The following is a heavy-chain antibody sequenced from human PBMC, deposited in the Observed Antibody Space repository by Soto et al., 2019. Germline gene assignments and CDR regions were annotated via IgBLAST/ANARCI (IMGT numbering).Heavy chain of an antibody. CDR3: ARATYYYGSGTLYGMDV. CDR1: GGSVSSGSYY. Sequence: QVQLQESGPGLVKPSETLSLTCTVAGGSVSSGSYYWSWIRQPPGKGLEWIGYIYYSGSTNYNPSLKSRVTISVDTSKNQFSLKLSSVTAADTPVYYCARATYYYGSGTLYGMDVWGQGTTVTVSS. V-gene: IGHV4-61*01. CDR2: IYYSGST. D-gene: IGHD3-10*01. J-gene: IGHJ6*02.